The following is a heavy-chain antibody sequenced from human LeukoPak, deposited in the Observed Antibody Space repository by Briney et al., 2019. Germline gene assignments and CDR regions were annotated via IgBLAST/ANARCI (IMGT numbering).Heavy chain of an antibody. CDR2: IYSGGST. CDR1: GFNFSGSA. D-gene: IGHD4-17*01. CDR3: ARDNLDTETGSDAFDI. J-gene: IGHJ3*02. V-gene: IGHV3-53*01. Sequence: GGSLRLSCAASGFNFSGSAIHWVRQASGKGLEWVSVIYSGGSTYYADSVKGRFTISRDNSKNTLYLQMNSLRAEDTAVYYCARDNLDTETGSDAFDIWGQGTMVTVSS.